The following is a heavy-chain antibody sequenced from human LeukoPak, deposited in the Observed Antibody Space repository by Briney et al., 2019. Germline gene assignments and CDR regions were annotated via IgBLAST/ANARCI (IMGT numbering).Heavy chain of an antibody. J-gene: IGHJ4*02. CDR1: GFTVSGNY. CDR2: IYSGGDT. V-gene: IGHV3-66*01. CDR3: ARDPLGGTEFDY. D-gene: IGHD1-26*01. Sequence: GGSLRLSCAASGFTVSGNYLSWVRQAPGKGLEWVSVIYSGGDTYSADSVKGRFTISRDNAKNSLYLQMNSLRAEDTAVYYCARDPLGGTEFDYWGQGTLVTVSS.